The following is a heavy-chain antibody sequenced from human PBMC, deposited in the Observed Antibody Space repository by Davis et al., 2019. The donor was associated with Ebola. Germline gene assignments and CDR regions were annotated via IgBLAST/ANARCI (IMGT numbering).Heavy chain of an antibody. D-gene: IGHD3-16*01. J-gene: IGHJ6*04. CDR3: ARGDDYPFYMDV. CDR2: VYYSGNT. CDR1: GDIISNYY. Sequence: SETLSPTCTVSGDIISNYYRSWIRQPPGKGLEWIGYVYYSGNTNYNPSLKSRVTISVDTSKSQFSLKLSSVTAADTAVYYCARGDDYPFYMDVWGKGTTVTVSS. V-gene: IGHV4-59*01.